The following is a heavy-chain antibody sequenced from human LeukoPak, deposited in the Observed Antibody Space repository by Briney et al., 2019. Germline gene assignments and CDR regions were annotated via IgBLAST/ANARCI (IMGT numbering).Heavy chain of an antibody. D-gene: IGHD3-3*01. V-gene: IGHV3-48*03. CDR2: ISSSGSTI. J-gene: IGHJ6*02. CDR3: ARAPDFGDFYYYGMDV. Sequence: GGSLRLSCAASGFTFSSYEMNWVRQAPGKGLEWVSYISSSGSTIYYADSVKGRFTISRDNAKNSLHLQMNSLRAEDTAVYYCARAPDFGDFYYYGMDVWGQGTTVTVSS. CDR1: GFTFSSYE.